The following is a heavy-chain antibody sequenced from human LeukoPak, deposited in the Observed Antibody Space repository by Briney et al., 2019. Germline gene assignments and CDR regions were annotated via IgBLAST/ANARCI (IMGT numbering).Heavy chain of an antibody. Sequence: SETLSLTCTVSGGSISSSSYYWGWIRQPPGKGLEWIGSIYYSGSTNYNPSLKSRVTISVDTSKNQFSLKLSSVTAADTAVYYCARHPSKYSSSSHYYYGMDVWGQGTTVTVSS. J-gene: IGHJ6*02. CDR3: ARHPSKYSSSSHYYYGMDV. CDR2: IYYSGST. D-gene: IGHD6-6*01. CDR1: GGSISSSSYY. V-gene: IGHV4-39*07.